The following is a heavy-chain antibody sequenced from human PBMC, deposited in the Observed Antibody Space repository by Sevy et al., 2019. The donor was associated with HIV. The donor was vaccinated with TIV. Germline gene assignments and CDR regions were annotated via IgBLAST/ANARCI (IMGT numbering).Heavy chain of an antibody. Sequence: ASVKVSCKASGYTFTGYYMHWVRQAPGQGLEWMGWINPNSGGTNYAQTFQGRVTMTRDTSISTAYMELSRLRSDDTAVYYCARESGSIVGVLQHWGQGTLVTVSS. CDR3: ARESGSIVGVLQH. CDR1: GYTFTGYY. J-gene: IGHJ1*01. CDR2: INPNSGGT. V-gene: IGHV1-2*02. D-gene: IGHD1-26*01.